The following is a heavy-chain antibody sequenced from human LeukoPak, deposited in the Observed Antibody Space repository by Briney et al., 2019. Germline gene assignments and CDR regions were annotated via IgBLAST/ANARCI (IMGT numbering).Heavy chain of an antibody. D-gene: IGHD4-23*01. V-gene: IGHV3-33*01. CDR3: ASDYGGNSASFFDY. CDR1: GFTFSRYG. CDR2: IWYDGSNK. Sequence: GRSLRLSCAASGFTFSRYGMHWVRQAPGKGLEWVAVIWYDGSNKYYADSVKGRFTISRDNSKNTLYLQMNSLRAEDTALYYCASDYGGNSASFFDYWGQGTLVTVSS. J-gene: IGHJ4*02.